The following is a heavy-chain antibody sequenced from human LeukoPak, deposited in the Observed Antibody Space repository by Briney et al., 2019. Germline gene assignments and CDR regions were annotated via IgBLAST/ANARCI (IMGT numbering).Heavy chain of an antibody. CDR2: ISGGGGST. V-gene: IGHV3-23*01. J-gene: IGHJ4*02. Sequence: GGSLRLSCAAAGFTFSRYAMGWVRQAPGEGLGWVSAISGGGGSTYYAESGEGRVTISRENSKNRMYLKMNSLRAEDTAVYYCANFLVVVTAQGPYWGQGTLVTVSS. CDR1: GFTFSRYA. CDR3: ANFLVVVTAQGPY. D-gene: IGHD2-21*02.